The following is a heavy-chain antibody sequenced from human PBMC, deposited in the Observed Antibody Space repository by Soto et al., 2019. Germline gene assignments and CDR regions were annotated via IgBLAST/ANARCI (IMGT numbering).Heavy chain of an antibody. CDR2: IYHSGYT. J-gene: IGHJ4*02. Sequence: QVQLQESGPGLVRPSETLSLTCSVSGASLTNDYWNWIRQSPGKGLEWIGDIYHSGYTKYNPSFESRVTIPIDTSKNQFSLILTSVTAADTAVYYCARERSIFGVVTFDFWGQGTLVTVSS. V-gene: IGHV4-59*01. CDR1: GASLTNDY. CDR3: ARERSIFGVVTFDF. D-gene: IGHD3-3*01.